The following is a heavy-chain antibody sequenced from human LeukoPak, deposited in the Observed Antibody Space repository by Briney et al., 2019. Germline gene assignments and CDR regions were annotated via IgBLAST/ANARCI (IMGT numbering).Heavy chain of an antibody. Sequence: GESLKISCKGSGYSFTSYWIGWVRQMSGKGLEWIGIIYPGDSDTRYSPSFQGQVTISADKSISTAYLQWSSLKASDTAMYYCARQSPLWYFDLWGRGTLVTVCS. J-gene: IGHJ2*01. V-gene: IGHV5-51*01. CDR2: IYPGDSDT. CDR3: ARQSPLWYFDL. CDR1: GYSFTSYW.